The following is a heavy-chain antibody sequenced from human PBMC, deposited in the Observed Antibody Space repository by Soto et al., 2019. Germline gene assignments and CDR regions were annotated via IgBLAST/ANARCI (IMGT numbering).Heavy chain of an antibody. V-gene: IGHV3-15*01. D-gene: IGHD1-26*01. Sequence: EVQLVESGGGLVKPGGSLRLSCAASGFTFSNAWMSWVRQAPGKGLEWVGRIKSKTDGGTTDYAAPVKGRFTISRDDSKNTVDRQMQGLKPNDTAVYYGTTIYQYGVSYACWGQGTLVTVSS. CDR1: GFTFSNAW. CDR3: TTIYQYGVSYAC. J-gene: IGHJ4*02. CDR2: IKSKTDGGTT.